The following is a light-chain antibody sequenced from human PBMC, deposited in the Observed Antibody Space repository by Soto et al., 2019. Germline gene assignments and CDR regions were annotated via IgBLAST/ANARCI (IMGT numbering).Light chain of an antibody. Sequence: QSALTQPASVSGSPGQSITISCSGTSSDIGAYDLVSWYQRHPGRAPKLIIYEVSNRPSGVSNRFSGSKSGNTASLTISGLQAEDEADYYCSSYTSSSTLWVFGGGTKLTVL. V-gene: IGLV2-14*01. CDR2: EVS. CDR3: SSYTSSSTLWV. J-gene: IGLJ3*02. CDR1: SSDIGAYDL.